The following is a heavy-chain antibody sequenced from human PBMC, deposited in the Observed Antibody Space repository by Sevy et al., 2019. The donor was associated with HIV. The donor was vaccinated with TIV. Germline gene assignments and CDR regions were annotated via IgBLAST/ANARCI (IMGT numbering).Heavy chain of an antibody. D-gene: IGHD3-22*01. CDR3: ARGPRKYYDSSGYYYPPSY. CDR2: ISAYNGNT. V-gene: IGHV1-18*01. CDR1: GYTFTSYG. J-gene: IGHJ4*02. Sequence: ASVKVSCEASGYTFTSYGIIWVRQAPGQGLEWMGWISAYNGNTNYAQRLQGRVTTTTDTSTSTAYMELTSLRSDDTAVYYCARGPRKYYDSSGYYYPPSYWGQGTLVTVSS.